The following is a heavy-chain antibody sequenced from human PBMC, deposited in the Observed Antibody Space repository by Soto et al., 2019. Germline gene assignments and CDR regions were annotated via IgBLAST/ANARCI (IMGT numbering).Heavy chain of an antibody. J-gene: IGHJ3*02. Sequence: SETLSLTCPVSGGSISSSSYFWGWIRQPPGKGLEWIGTIYYSGSTYYNPSLKSRVTISVDTSKNQFSLKLSSVTAADTAVYYCATNWGPDAFDIWGQGTMVTVSS. V-gene: IGHV4-39*01. CDR2: IYYSGST. CDR3: ATNWGPDAFDI. CDR1: GGSISSSSYF. D-gene: IGHD7-27*01.